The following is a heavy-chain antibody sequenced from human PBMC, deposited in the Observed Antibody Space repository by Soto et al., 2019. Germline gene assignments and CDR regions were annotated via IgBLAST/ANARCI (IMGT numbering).Heavy chain of an antibody. J-gene: IGHJ6*02. CDR2: IYYSGST. CDR3: ARTSGSYNYGLDV. Sequence: SETLSLTCTVSGGSISSYYWSWIRQPPGEGLEWIGYIYYSGSTSYNPSLKSRVTISVDTSKNQFSLKLSSVTAADTAMYYCARTSGSYNYGLDVWGQGTTVTVSS. CDR1: GGSISSYY. D-gene: IGHD1-26*01. V-gene: IGHV4-59*01.